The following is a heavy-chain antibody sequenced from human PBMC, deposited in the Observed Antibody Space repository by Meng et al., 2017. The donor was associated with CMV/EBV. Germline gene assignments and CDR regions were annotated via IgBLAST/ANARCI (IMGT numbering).Heavy chain of an antibody. CDR1: GYSFTTYA. J-gene: IGHJ6*02. CDR3: ARRGFYYYGMDV. V-gene: IGHV1-18*01. Sequence: ASVKVSCKASGYSFTTYAITWVRQAPGQGLEWMGWISAYNGNTNYAQKLQGRVTMTTDTSTSTAYMELRSLRSDDTAVYYCARRGFYYYGMDVWGQGTTVTVSS. CDR2: ISAYNGNT.